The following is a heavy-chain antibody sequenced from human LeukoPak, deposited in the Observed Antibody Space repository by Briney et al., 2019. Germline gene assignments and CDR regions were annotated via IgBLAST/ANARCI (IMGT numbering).Heavy chain of an antibody. D-gene: IGHD6-19*01. V-gene: IGHV1-2*02. CDR2: INPNTGGT. Sequence: ASVKVSCKASGYTFTGHYMHWVRQAPGQGLEWMGWINPNTGGTNHAQKFRGRVTMTRDTSIGTAYMELSRLRSDDTAVYYCARDRLAVASYYFYYMDVWGKGTTVTVSS. CDR3: ARDRLAVASYYFYYMDV. CDR1: GYTFTGHY. J-gene: IGHJ6*03.